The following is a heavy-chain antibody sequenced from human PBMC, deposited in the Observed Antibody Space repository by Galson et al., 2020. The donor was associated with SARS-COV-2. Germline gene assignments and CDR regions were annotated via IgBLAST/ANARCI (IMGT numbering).Heavy chain of an antibody. Sequence: ASVKVSCKASGYTFTSYAMHWVRQAPGQRLEWMGWINAGNGNIKYLQKFQGRVTITRDKFATTAYMELSSLRSEDTAVYYCARVAGIPYYYHYGVDFWCQGTTVTVSS. CDR3: ARVAGIPYYYHYGVDF. CDR1: GYTFTSYA. D-gene: IGHD6-19*01. CDR2: INAGNGNI. J-gene: IGHJ6*02. V-gene: IGHV1-3*01.